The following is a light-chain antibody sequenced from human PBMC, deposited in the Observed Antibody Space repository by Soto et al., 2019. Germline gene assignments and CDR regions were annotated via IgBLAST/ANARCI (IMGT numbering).Light chain of an antibody. CDR2: WAS. CDR1: QTILYSFNNNNC. CDR3: QQDYTSPLT. Sequence: DIVMTQAPDSRGVSLGERATINCKSSQTILYSFNNNNCLAWYQQKPGQRPKLLINWASVREPGVPDRFSGSGSGINFSRSISSLQAEDVAVYYCQQDYTSPLTFGPGTRGDIK. J-gene: IGKJ3*01. V-gene: IGKV4-1*01.